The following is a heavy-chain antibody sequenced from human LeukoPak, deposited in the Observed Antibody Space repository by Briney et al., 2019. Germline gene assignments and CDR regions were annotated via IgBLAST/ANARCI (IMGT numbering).Heavy chain of an antibody. Sequence: ASVKVSCKASGGTFSSYAISWVRQAPGQGLEWMGGIIPIFGTANYAQKFQGRVTITADESTRTAYMEPRTLRSEDTAIYYCARGSGETGGYYYVYWGRGTPVTVSS. CDR3: ARGSGETGGYYYVY. V-gene: IGHV1-69*13. J-gene: IGHJ4*02. D-gene: IGHD3-22*01. CDR2: IIPIFGTA. CDR1: GGTFSSYA.